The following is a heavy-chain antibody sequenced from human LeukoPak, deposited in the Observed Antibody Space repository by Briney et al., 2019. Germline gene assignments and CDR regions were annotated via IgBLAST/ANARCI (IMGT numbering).Heavy chain of an antibody. V-gene: IGHV1-2*02. CDR3: ARDLSSGWYDY. CDR2: ISPNSGGT. D-gene: IGHD6-19*01. CDR1: GYTFTCYY. J-gene: IGHJ4*02. Sequence: ASVKVSCKASGYTFTCYYIHWVRQAPGQGLEWMGRISPNSGGTDYGEKFQGRVTMTRDTSTSTAYMEVSRLRSDDTAVYYCARDLSSGWYDYWGQGTLVTVSS.